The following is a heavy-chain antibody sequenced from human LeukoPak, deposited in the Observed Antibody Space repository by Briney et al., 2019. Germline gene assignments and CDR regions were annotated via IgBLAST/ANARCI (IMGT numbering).Heavy chain of an antibody. D-gene: IGHD3-10*01. CDR1: GFTFNTCA. CDR3: AKRGVVIRVFLVGFHKEAYYFDS. CDR2: LSGSGGGT. V-gene: IGHV3-23*01. Sequence: GGSLRLSCEASGFTFNTCAMSWVRQAPGKGLEWVAGLSGSGGGTNYADSVQGRFTISRDNPKNTLYLQMNSLRAEDTAVYFCAKRGVVIRVFLVGFHKEAYYFDSWGQGALVTVSS. J-gene: IGHJ4*02.